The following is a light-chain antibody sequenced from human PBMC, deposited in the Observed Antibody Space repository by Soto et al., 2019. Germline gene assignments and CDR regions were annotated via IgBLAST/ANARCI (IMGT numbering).Light chain of an antibody. V-gene: IGLV3-1*01. CDR1: KLGTKY. Sequence: SYELTQSPSVSVSPGQTASITCSGDKLGTKYACWYQQKPGQSPVLVIYQDTKRPSGIPERFAGSNSGNTATLTISGTQAMEEADYYCQAWDRSTVVFGGGTKVTVL. CDR2: QDT. CDR3: QAWDRSTVV. J-gene: IGLJ2*01.